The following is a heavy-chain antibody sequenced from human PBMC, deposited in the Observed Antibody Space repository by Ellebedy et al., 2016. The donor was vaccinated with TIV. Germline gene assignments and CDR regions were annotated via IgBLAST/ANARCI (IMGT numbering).Heavy chain of an antibody. CDR2: IYNSGST. CDR1: GDSISSGGHY. D-gene: IGHD5-12*01. CDR3: ARMTSRGFSTPAY. V-gene: IGHV4-31*03. Sequence: SETLSLXXTVSGDSISSGGHYWTWIRQHPGKGLEWIGYIYNSGSTYYNPSLKSRVTISVDTSKNQLSLKMTSVTAADTAIYYCARMTSRGFSTPAYWGQGTLVTVSS. J-gene: IGHJ4*02.